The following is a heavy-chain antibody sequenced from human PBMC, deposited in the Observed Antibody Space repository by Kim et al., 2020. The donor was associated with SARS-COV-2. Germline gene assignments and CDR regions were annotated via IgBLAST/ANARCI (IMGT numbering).Heavy chain of an antibody. CDR3: AREGLNDILTGYTQNYGMDV. J-gene: IGHJ6*02. D-gene: IGHD3-9*01. Sequence: RFTMSRDNAKNSLYLQMNSLRDEDTAVYYCAREGLNDILTGYTQNYGMDVWGQGTTVTVSS. V-gene: IGHV3-48*02.